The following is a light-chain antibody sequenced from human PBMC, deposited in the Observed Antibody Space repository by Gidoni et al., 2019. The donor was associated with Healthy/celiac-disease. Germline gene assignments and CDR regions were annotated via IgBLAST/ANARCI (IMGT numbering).Light chain of an antibody. Sequence: QSALTQPASVSGSPGQSITISCTGTSSDVGGYNYVSWYQQHTGKAPKLMFYEVSNRPSGVSNRFSGSKSGNTASLTISGLQAEDEADYYCSSYTSSSTLVFGTGTKVTVL. V-gene: IGLV2-14*01. CDR1: SSDVGGYNY. CDR2: EVS. J-gene: IGLJ1*01. CDR3: SSYTSSSTLV.